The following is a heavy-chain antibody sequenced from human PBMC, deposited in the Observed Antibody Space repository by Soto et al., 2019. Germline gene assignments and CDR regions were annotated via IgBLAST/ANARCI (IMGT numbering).Heavy chain of an antibody. D-gene: IGHD3-22*01. V-gene: IGHV1-69*13. CDR1: GVTFYSYA. CDR3: VSDSYDTNDHYYCY. J-gene: IGHJ1*01. CDR2: IIPLFTTA. Sequence: PAKVSCKASGVTFYSYAISWARQAPGQGLEWMGKIIPLFTTANYAQKFQGRVTITADESTSTAYMELSSLRSVDTAVYYCVSDSYDTNDHYYCYWGQGTLVTVSS.